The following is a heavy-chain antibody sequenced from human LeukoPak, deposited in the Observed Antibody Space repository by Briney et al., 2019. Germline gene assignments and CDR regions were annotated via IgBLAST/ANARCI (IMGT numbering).Heavy chain of an antibody. V-gene: IGHV1-2*06. J-gene: IGHJ3*02. CDR2: INPNSGGT. CDR3: AREQLGSGGSSDAFDAFDI. D-gene: IGHD2-15*01. CDR1: GYTFTGYY. Sequence: ASVKVSCKASGYTFTGYYMHWVRQAPGQGLEWMGRINPNSGGTNYAQKFQGRVTMTRDTSISTAYMELSRLRSHDTAVYYCAREQLGSGGSSDAFDAFDIWGQGTMVTVSS.